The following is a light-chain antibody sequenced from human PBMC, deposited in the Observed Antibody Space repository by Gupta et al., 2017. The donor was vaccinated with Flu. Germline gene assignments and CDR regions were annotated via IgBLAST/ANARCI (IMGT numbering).Light chain of an antibody. J-gene: IGKJ4*01. CDR1: QISSNN. CDR3: QQHSNDPGT. V-gene: IGKV3-11*01. CDR2: DAS. Sequence: PAPLALSRGKRATLSCRARQISSNNVAWYQQKPGQPPRLIIYDASNRTTGTPARCSGSGSGTEFTPTISSLEPEYFAFYYWQQHSNDPGTFGWGTKVEIK.